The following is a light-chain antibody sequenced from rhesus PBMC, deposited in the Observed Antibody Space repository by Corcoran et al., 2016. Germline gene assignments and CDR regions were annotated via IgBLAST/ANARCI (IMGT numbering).Light chain of an antibody. CDR1: QGISDY. Sequence: DIQMTQSPSSLSASVGDRVTITCRASQGISDYLSWYQQKPGKAPKRLCYATSSLESGVPSMFSGSGSGPEFPLTISSLQPEDFAAYYCLQCYTTPFTFGPGTKRDIK. J-gene: IGKJ3*01. CDR2: ATS. CDR3: LQCYTTPFT. V-gene: IGKV1-36*02.